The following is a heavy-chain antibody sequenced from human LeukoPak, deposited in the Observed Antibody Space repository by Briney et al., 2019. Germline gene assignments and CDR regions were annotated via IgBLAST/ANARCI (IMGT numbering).Heavy chain of an antibody. J-gene: IGHJ3*02. V-gene: IGHV3-30*18. Sequence: GGSLRLSCAAPGFTFSSYGMHWVRQAPGKGLEWVAVISYDGSNKYYADSVKGRFTISRDNSKNTLYLQMNSLRAEDTAVYYCAKDPGLLWFGGYAFDIWGQGTMVTVSS. CDR1: GFTFSSYG. CDR3: AKDPGLLWFGGYAFDI. CDR2: ISYDGSNK. D-gene: IGHD3-10*01.